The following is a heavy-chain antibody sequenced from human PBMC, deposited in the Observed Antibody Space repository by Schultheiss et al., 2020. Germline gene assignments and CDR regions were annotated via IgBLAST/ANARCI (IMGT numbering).Heavy chain of an antibody. CDR1: GGSISSYYW. V-gene: IGHV2-5*08. CDR2: IYWDDDK. Sequence: TLSLTCTVSGGSISSYYWSWIRQPPGKALEWLAIIYWDDDKRYSPSLESRLTITKDTSKNEVVLTMTNMDPVDTATYYCARIRDTAIDYWGQGTLVTVSS. J-gene: IGHJ4*02. CDR3: ARIRDTAIDY. D-gene: IGHD5-18*01.